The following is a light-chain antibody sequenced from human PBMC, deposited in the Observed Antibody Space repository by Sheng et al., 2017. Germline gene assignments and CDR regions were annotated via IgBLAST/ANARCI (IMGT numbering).Light chain of an antibody. V-gene: IGKV1-39*01. CDR3: QQSYRREGFT. Sequence: DIEMTQSPSSLSASIGDRVTITCRASESISIYLNWYQQKPGEAPKLLIYAASSLQTGVPSRFSGRGSGTDFSLTISSLEPEDYATYYCQQSYRREGFTFGPGTKVDI. CDR2: AAS. J-gene: IGKJ3*01. CDR1: ESISIY.